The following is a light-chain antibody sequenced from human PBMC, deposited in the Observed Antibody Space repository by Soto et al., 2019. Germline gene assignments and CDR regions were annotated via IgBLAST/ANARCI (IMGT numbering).Light chain of an antibody. CDR2: DVS. CDR3: SSYTSSSTRV. CDR1: SSDVGGYNY. Sequence: QSALTQPASVSGSPGQSITISCTGTSSDVGGYNYVSWYQQHPGKAPKLMIYDVSNRPSGVSNRFSGSKSGNTASLTLSGLQAEDEADYYCSSYTSSSTRVFGIGTKVTVL. J-gene: IGLJ1*01. V-gene: IGLV2-14*01.